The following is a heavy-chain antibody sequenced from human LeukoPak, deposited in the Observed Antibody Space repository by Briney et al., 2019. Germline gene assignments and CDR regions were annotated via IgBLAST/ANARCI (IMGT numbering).Heavy chain of an antibody. D-gene: IGHD3-22*01. CDR2: IRYDGSNK. Sequence: PGGSLRLSCAASGFTFSSYGMHWVRQAPGKGLEWVAFIRYDGSNKYYADSVKGRFTISRDNSKDTLYLQMNSLRAEDMAVYYCAKDRMDDSSGYYFFYWGQGTLVTVSS. CDR3: AKDRMDDSSGYYFFY. V-gene: IGHV3-30*02. J-gene: IGHJ4*02. CDR1: GFTFSSYG.